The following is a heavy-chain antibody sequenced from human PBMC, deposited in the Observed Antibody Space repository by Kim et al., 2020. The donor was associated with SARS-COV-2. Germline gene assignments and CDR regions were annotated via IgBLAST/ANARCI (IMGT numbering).Heavy chain of an antibody. V-gene: IGHV3-21*06. Sequence: GGSLRLSCAASGFTFSTYSMSWVRQAPGKGLEWVSSITATGGNKNYAESVKGRFTISRDNAKNSLYLQMNSLRAEDTAVYYCAPATSGWTFGYWGQGTLVTVSS. CDR2: ITATGGNK. J-gene: IGHJ4*02. CDR1: GFTFSTYS. CDR3: APATSGWTFGY. D-gene: IGHD6-19*01.